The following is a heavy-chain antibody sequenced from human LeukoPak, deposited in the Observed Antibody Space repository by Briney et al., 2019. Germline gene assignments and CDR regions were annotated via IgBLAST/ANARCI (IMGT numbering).Heavy chain of an antibody. CDR2: IIPIFGTA. D-gene: IGHD6-6*01. J-gene: IGHJ5*02. Sequence: ASVKVSCKASGGTFSSYAMSWVRQAPGQGLEWMGGIIPIFGTANNTHKFQGRVTITTDESTSTAYMELSSLRSGDTAVYYCARFYPGIGARPNNWFGPWGQGTLVTVSS. V-gene: IGHV1-69*05. CDR3: ARFYPGIGARPNNWFGP. CDR1: GGTFSSYA.